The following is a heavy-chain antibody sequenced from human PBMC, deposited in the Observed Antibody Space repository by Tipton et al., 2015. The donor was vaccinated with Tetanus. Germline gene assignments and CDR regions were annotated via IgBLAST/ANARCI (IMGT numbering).Heavy chain of an antibody. CDR2: IREDGGET. CDR1: GFSVANHW. D-gene: IGHD1-26*01. Sequence: GSLRLSCAASGFSVANHWMSWVRQAPGKGLEWVANIREDGGETKYVDSVKGRFTISRDNAKNSFYLQMNSLRVEDTAVYYCARDPVLGIGTHWGQGTLVTVSS. J-gene: IGHJ4*02. CDR3: ARDPVLGIGTH. V-gene: IGHV3-7*03.